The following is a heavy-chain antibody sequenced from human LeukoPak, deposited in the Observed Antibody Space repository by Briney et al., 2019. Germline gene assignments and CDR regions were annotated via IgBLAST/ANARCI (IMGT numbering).Heavy chain of an antibody. CDR3: ARGYCSGGSCGRIVDY. Sequence: GGSLRLSCVGSGFTFSTYEMTWVRQAPGKGLEWVSYISSSGSTIYYADSVKSRFTISRDNAKNSLYLQMNSLRAEDTAVYYCARGYCSGGSCGRIVDYWGQGTLVTVSS. CDR1: GFTFSTYE. V-gene: IGHV3-48*03. D-gene: IGHD2-15*01. CDR2: ISSSGSTI. J-gene: IGHJ4*02.